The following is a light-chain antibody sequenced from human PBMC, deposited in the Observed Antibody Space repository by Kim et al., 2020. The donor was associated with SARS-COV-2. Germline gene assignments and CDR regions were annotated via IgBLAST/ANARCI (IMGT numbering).Light chain of an antibody. Sequence: SPGRSITISCTETSSDVGAHNYVSWYQHHPGKAPKLMIYDVTRRPSGISNRFSGSKSGNTASLTISGLQAEDEADYYCSSYTGSVVFGGGTQLTVL. J-gene: IGLJ2*01. CDR1: SSDVGAHNY. CDR2: DVT. CDR3: SSYTGSVV. V-gene: IGLV2-14*03.